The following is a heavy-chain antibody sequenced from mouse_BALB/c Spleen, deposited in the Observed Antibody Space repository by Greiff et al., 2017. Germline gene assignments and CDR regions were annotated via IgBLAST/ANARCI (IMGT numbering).Heavy chain of an antibody. CDR3: NAGYYGSSYYFDY. D-gene: IGHD1-1*01. J-gene: IGHJ2*01. CDR2: IDPENGDT. CDR1: GFNIKDYY. Sequence: EVQLQQSGAELVRSGASVKLSCTASGFNIKDYYMHCVKQRPEQGLEWIGWIDPENGDTEYSPKFQGKATMTADTSSNTAYLQLSSLTSEDTAVYYCNAGYYGSSYYFDYWGQGTTLTVSS. V-gene: IGHV14-4*02.